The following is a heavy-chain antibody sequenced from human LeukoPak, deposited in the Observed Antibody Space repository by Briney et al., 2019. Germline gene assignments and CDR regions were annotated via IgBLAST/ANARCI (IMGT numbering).Heavy chain of an antibody. CDR3: AKAGSMATPTPYYFDY. CDR1: GFTFSSYW. CDR2: FSGSGVST. J-gene: IGHJ4*02. Sequence: GGSLRLSCAASGFTFSSYWMSWVRQAPGKGLEWVSAFSGSGVSTYYADSVKGRFTISRDNSKNTLYLQMNSLRAEDTAVYYCAKAGSMATPTPYYFDYWGQGTLVTVSS. V-gene: IGHV3-23*01. D-gene: IGHD5-24*01.